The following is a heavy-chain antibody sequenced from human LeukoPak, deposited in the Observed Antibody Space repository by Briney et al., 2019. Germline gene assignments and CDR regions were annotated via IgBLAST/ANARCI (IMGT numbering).Heavy chain of an antibody. J-gene: IGHJ3*02. CDR3: ARDSGNWGNPFDI. Sequence: GGSLRLSCAASGFTFSSYSMNWVRQAPGKGLEWVSSISSSSIYIYYADSVKGRFTISRDNAKNSLYLQMNSLRAEDTAVYCCARDSGNWGNPFDIWGQGTMVTVSS. CDR1: GFTFSSYS. CDR2: ISSSSIYI. D-gene: IGHD3-10*01. V-gene: IGHV3-21*01.